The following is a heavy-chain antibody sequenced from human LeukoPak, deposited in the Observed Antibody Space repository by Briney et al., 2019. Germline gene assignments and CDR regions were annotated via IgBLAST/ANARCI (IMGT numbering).Heavy chain of an antibody. CDR2: IYYSGST. CDR1: GGSISSGGYY. V-gene: IGHV4-31*03. D-gene: IGHD4-17*01. J-gene: IGHJ5*02. Sequence: SETLSLTCTVSGGSISSGGYYWSWIRQHPGKGLEWIGYIYYSGSTYYNPSLKSRVTISVDTSKNQFSLKLSSVTAAVTAVYYCARDGDLNDWFDPWGQGTLVTVSS. CDR3: ARDGDLNDWFDP.